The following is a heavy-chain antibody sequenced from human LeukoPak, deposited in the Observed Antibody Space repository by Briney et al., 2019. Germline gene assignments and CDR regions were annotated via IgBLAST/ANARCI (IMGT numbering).Heavy chain of an antibody. CDR2: TSTYNDNT. V-gene: IGHV1-18*01. CDR1: GYTYTSYG. J-gene: IGHJ2*01. CDR3: ARGQIYWYFDL. Sequence: GASVKVSCKASGYTYTSYGISWVRLAPGQRLEWMGWTSTYNDNTNYAQKFQDRVTMTTDTSTSTAYMELRSLRSDDTAVYYCARGQIYWYFDLWGRGTLVTVSS.